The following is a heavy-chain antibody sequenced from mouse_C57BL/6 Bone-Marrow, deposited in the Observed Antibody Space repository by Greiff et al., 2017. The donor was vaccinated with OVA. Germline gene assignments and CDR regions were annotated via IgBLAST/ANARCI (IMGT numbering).Heavy chain of an antibody. CDR1: GYTFTSYW. V-gene: IGHV1-72*01. CDR3: ARPSKHYAMDY. J-gene: IGHJ4*01. Sequence: QVQLQQPGAELVKPGASVKLSCKASGYTFTSYWMHWVQQRPGRGLEWIGRIDPNSGGTKYNEKVKSKATLTVDNTSSTAYMRLSSLASEGSAVDFCARPSKHYAMDYWGQRTSVPVSS. D-gene: IGHD2-5*01. CDR2: IDPNSGGT.